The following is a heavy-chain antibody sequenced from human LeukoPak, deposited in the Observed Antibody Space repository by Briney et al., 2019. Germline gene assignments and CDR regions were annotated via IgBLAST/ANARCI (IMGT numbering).Heavy chain of an antibody. CDR2: FGTAGDT. J-gene: IGHJ2*01. Sequence: GGSLRLSCAASGFTFSTYDMHWVRQATGKGLEWVSGFGTAGDTYYPGSVKGRFTISRENGRNSLYLQMNSLRAGDTAVYYCARGGWSHNNWYFDLWGRGTLVTVSS. D-gene: IGHD6-19*01. CDR1: GFTFSTYD. V-gene: IGHV3-13*04. CDR3: ARGGWSHNNWYFDL.